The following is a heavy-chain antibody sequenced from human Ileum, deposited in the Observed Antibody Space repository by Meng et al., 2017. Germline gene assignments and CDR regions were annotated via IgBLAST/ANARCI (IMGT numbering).Heavy chain of an antibody. J-gene: IGHJ4*02. CDR2: TYYRSKWNN. CDR3: AGSGNYFMV. CDR1: GDSVSSNSAA. D-gene: IGHD3-10*01. V-gene: IGHV6-1*01. Sequence: SQTLSLTCAISGDSVSSNSAAWHWVRQSPSRGLEWLGRTYYRSKWNNDYAVSVRSRITINPDTSKNQFSLQLNSVTPEDTAVYYCAGSGNYFMVWGQGTLVTVSS.